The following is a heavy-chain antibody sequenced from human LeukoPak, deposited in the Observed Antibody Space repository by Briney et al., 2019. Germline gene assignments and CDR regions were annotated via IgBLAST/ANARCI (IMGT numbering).Heavy chain of an antibody. CDR3: AMEVGSGTYYSDY. CDR2: INPNSGGT. Sequence: ASVKVSCKASGYTFTGYYMHWVRQAPGQGLEWMGWINPNSGGTNYAQKFQGRVTMTRDTSISTAYMELSRLRSDDTAVYYCAMEVGSGTYYSDYWGQGTLVTVSS. CDR1: GYTFTGYY. V-gene: IGHV1-2*02. D-gene: IGHD3-10*01. J-gene: IGHJ4*02.